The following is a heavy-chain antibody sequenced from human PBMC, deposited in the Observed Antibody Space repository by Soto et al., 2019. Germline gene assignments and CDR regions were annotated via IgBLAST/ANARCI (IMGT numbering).Heavy chain of an antibody. CDR1: GYTFTSYG. CDR3: AANSGSYSRPRY. D-gene: IGHD1-26*01. Sequence: GASVKVSCKASGYTFTSYGISWVRQAPGQGLEWMGWITPYNGNTNYAQKLQGRVTMTTDTSTTTAYMDLRSLRSDDTAVYYCAANSGSYSRPRYWGQGTLVTVSS. CDR2: ITPYNGNT. J-gene: IGHJ4*02. V-gene: IGHV1-18*01.